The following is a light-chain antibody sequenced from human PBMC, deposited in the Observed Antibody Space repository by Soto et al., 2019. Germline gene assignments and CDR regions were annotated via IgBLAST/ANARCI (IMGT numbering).Light chain of an antibody. CDR2: GAS. CDR1: QNIRTN. CDR3: QQYNDWPPWT. V-gene: IGKV3-15*01. Sequence: DIVMRQSPATLSVSPGERATLSCRASQNIRTNLAWYQQKPGQAPRLLIYGASTRATDIPARFSGSGSGTEFILTISSLQSEDFAVYDCQQYNDWPPWTFGQGTKVEIK. J-gene: IGKJ1*01.